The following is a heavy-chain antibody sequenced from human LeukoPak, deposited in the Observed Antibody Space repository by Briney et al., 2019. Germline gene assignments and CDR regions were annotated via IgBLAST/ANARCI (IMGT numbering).Heavy chain of an antibody. CDR3: ARRSGSYPGWYFDL. D-gene: IGHD1-26*01. Sequence: GASVKVSCKASGYTFTSYYMHWVRQAPGQGLERMGGIIPIFGTANYAQKFQGRVTITTDESTSTAYMELSSLRSEDTAVYYCARRSGSYPGWYFDLWGRGTLVTVSS. CDR2: IIPIFGTA. J-gene: IGHJ2*01. CDR1: GYTFTSYY. V-gene: IGHV1-69*05.